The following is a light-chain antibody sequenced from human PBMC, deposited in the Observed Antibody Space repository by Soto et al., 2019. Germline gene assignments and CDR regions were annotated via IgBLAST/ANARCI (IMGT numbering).Light chain of an antibody. V-gene: IGKV1-5*02. CDR1: QNINSW. CDR3: QQYDSYSTRT. Sequence: DIQMTQSPSTLSASVGDRVTIICRASQNINSWVAWYQQKPGKAPKALIYDASSLESGVPSRFSGSGSGTYFTLTISNLQPDDFATYYCQQYDSYSTRTFGQGTKVEIK. J-gene: IGKJ1*01. CDR2: DAS.